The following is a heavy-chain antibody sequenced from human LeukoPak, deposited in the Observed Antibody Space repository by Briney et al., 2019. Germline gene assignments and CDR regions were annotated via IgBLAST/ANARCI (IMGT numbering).Heavy chain of an antibody. D-gene: IGHD3-3*01. CDR1: GYTFTGYY. CDR2: INPNSGGT. Sequence: ASVKVSCTASGYTFTGYYMHWVRQAPGQGLEWMGWINPNSGGTNYAQKFQGRVTMTRDTSISTAYMELSRLRSDDTAVYYCARAGRGYDFWSGSDYYYGMDVWGQGTTVTVSS. V-gene: IGHV1-2*02. J-gene: IGHJ6*02. CDR3: ARAGRGYDFWSGSDYYYGMDV.